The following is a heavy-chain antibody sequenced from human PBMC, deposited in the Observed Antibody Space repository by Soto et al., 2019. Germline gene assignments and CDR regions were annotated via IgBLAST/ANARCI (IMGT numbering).Heavy chain of an antibody. Sequence: QVQLQESGPGLVKPSGTLSLTCAVSGGSISSSNWWSWVRQPPGKGLEWIGEIYHSGSTNYNPSLKSRVNISVDKSKNQFSLRLTSVTAADTAVYYCARVSGSYYYGMDVWGQGTTVTVSS. CDR3: ARVSGSYYYGMDV. CDR2: IYHSGST. D-gene: IGHD1-26*01. V-gene: IGHV4-4*02. J-gene: IGHJ6*02. CDR1: GGSISSSNW.